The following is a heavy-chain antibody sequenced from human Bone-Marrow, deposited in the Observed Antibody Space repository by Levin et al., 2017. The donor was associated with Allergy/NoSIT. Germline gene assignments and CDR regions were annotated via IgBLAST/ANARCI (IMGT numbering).Heavy chain of an antibody. CDR2: VFYNGSA. D-gene: IGHD2-21*01. CDR1: GASVAGDNW. Sequence: PSETLSLTCTVSGASVAGDNWWTWVRQAPGKGLEWIGEVFYNGSANYNPSLKSRVTFSVNRSKNQFSLSLTSLTVADTAVYYCAREGADNCFGHFCRAWFDPWGQGTLVTVSS. V-gene: IGHV4-4*02. CDR3: AREGADNCFGHFCRAWFDP. J-gene: IGHJ5*02.